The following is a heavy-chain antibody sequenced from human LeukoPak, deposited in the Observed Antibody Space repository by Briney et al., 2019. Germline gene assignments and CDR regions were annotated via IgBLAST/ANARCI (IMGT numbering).Heavy chain of an antibody. Sequence: ASVTVSCTASGGTFSSYAISWVRQAPGQGLEWMGGIIPIFGTANYAQKFQGRVTITADESTSTAYMELRNLRSDDTAVYYCARLAGDWGAFDIWGQGTMVTVSS. V-gene: IGHV1-69*13. J-gene: IGHJ3*02. CDR3: ARLAGDWGAFDI. CDR1: GGTFSSYA. D-gene: IGHD3-16*01. CDR2: IIPIFGTA.